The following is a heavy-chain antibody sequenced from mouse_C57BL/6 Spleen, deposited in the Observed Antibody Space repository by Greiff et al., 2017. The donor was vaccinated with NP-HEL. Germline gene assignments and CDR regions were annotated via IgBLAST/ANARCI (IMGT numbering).Heavy chain of an antibody. Sequence: QVQLQQPGAELVKPGASVKLSCKASGYTFTSYWMQWVKQRPGQGLEWIGEIDPSDSYTNYNQKFKVKATLTVDTSSSTAYMQLSSLTSEDSAVYYCARRGPGPQGSYGNYEMDYWGQGTSVTVSS. V-gene: IGHV1-50*01. CDR2: IDPSDSYT. CDR3: ARRGPGPQGSYGNYEMDY. D-gene: IGHD2-1*01. CDR1: GYTFTSYW. J-gene: IGHJ4*01.